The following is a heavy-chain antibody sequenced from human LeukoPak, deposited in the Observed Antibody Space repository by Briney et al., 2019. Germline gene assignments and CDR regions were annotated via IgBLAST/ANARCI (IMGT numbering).Heavy chain of an antibody. CDR3: ARDSSSSWYGDYYYYGMDV. V-gene: IGHV1-18*01. D-gene: IGHD6-13*01. J-gene: IGHJ6*02. Sequence: ASVKVSCKASGYTFTRYTINWVRQAPGQGLEWMGWISAYNGNTNYAQKLQGRVTMTTDTSTSTAYMELRSLRSDDTAVYYCARDSSSSWYGDYYYYGMDVWGQGTTVTVSS. CDR2: ISAYNGNT. CDR1: GYTFTRYT.